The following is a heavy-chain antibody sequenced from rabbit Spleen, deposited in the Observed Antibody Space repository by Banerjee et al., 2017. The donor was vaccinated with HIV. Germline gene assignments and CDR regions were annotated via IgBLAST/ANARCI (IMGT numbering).Heavy chain of an antibody. CDR2: IDAGYRGNT. Sequence: QEQLEESGGDLVKPEGSLTLTCTASGFSFSSSYWICWVRQAPGKGLEWIACIDAGYRGNTYYASWARGRFTVSKTSSTTVTLQRTSLTAADTATYFCARGEHFSVGFSAFAIYLDLWGPGTLVTVS. J-gene: IGHJ4*01. D-gene: IGHD6-1*01. CDR3: ARGEHFSVGFSAFAIYLDL. V-gene: IGHV1S45*01. CDR1: GFSFSSSYW.